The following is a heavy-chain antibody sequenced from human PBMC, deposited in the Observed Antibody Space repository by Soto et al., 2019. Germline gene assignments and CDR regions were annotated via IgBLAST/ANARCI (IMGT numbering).Heavy chain of an antibody. CDR2: IKSKTDGGTT. J-gene: IGHJ6*03. CDR1: GFTFSNAW. CDR3: TTPIVVVVAATPDYYYYMDV. V-gene: IGHV3-15*01. D-gene: IGHD2-15*01. Sequence: GGSLRLSCAASGFTFSNAWVSWVRQAPGKGLEWVGRIKSKTDGGTTDYAAPVKGRFTISRDDSKNTLYLQMNSLKTEDTAVYYCTTPIVVVVAATPDYYYYMDVWGKGTTVTVSS.